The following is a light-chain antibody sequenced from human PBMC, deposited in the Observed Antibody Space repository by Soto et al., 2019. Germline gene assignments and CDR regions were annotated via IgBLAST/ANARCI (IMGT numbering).Light chain of an antibody. CDR2: YDS. CDR1: NIGSKS. J-gene: IGLJ2*01. CDR3: QVWDSSSDHVV. V-gene: IGLV3-21*04. Sequence: SYELTQPPSVSVAPGKTARITCGGNNIGSKSVHWYQQKPGQAPVLVIYYDSDRPSVIPERFSGSNSGNTATLTISRVEEGDEADYYCQVWDSSSDHVVFGGGTKLTVL.